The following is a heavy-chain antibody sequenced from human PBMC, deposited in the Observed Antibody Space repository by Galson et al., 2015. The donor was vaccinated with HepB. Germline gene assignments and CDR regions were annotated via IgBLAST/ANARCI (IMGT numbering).Heavy chain of an antibody. CDR1: GGTFSSYA. D-gene: IGHD4-23*01. CDR2: IIPIFGTA. Sequence: SVKVSCKASGGTFSSYAISWVRQAPGQGLEWMGGIIPIFGTANYAQKFQGRVTITADESTSTAYMELSSLRSEDTAVYYCATDYGGNIFDSWGQGTVFTVSS. J-gene: IGHJ4*02. CDR3: ATDYGGNIFDS. V-gene: IGHV1-69*13.